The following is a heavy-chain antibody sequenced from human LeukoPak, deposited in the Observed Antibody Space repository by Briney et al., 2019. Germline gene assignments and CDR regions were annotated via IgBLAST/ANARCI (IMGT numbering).Heavy chain of an antibody. Sequence: EGSLRLSCAASGFTFSSYAMSWVRQAPGKGLEWVSGISGSGGSIYYADSVKGRFTISRDNSKNTLYLQMNSLRAEDTAVYYCAKGTLWGEGSHFDYWGQGTLVTVSS. D-gene: IGHD7-27*01. CDR1: GFTFSSYA. J-gene: IGHJ4*02. V-gene: IGHV3-23*01. CDR2: ISGSGGSI. CDR3: AKGTLWGEGSHFDY.